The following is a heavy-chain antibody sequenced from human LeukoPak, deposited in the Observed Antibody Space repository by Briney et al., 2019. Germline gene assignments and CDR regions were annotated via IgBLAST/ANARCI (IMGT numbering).Heavy chain of an antibody. Sequence: SETLSLTCTVSGGSISSYYWSWIRQPPGKGLEWIGYIYYSGSTNYNPSLKSRVTISVNTSKNQFSLKLSSVTAADTAVYYCARGGQEIYGDYVHDYWGQGTLVTVSS. CDR3: ARGGQEIYGDYVHDY. D-gene: IGHD4-17*01. V-gene: IGHV4-59*01. CDR2: IYYSGST. J-gene: IGHJ4*02. CDR1: GGSISSYY.